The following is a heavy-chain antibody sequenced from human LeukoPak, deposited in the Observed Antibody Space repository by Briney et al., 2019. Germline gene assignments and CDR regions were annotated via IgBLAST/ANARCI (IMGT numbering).Heavy chain of an antibody. CDR3: ASQRGPYRTSVFDY. CDR2: IFHSGVT. D-gene: IGHD3-16*01. V-gene: IGHV4-30-2*01. J-gene: IGHJ4*02. CDR1: GGSIGSGAYY. Sequence: SETLSLTCTVSGGSIGSGAYYWTWIRQPPGKGLEWFGCIFHSGVTSYNPSLKSRVTISVDTAKNQFSLTLTSVTAADTAVYYCASQRGPYRTSVFDYWGQGTLVTVSS.